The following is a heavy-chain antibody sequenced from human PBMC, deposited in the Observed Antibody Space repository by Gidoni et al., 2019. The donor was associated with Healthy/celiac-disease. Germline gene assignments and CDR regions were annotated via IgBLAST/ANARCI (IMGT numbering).Heavy chain of an antibody. Sequence: EVQLVESGGGLVQPGRSLRLSCAASGLTFDDYAMHWVRQAPGKGLEWVSGISWNSGSIGYADSVKGRFTISRDNAKNSLYLQMNSLRAEDTALYYCAKDKGGSYYNYYYGMDVWGQGTTVTVSS. CDR1: GLTFDDYA. V-gene: IGHV3-9*01. J-gene: IGHJ6*02. CDR3: AKDKGGSYYNYYYGMDV. CDR2: ISWNSGSI. D-gene: IGHD1-26*01.